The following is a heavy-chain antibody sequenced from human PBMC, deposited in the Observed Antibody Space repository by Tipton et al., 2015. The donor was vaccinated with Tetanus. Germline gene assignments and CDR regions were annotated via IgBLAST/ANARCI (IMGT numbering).Heavy chain of an antibody. CDR3: AGMYSTSSPFDH. CDR1: GYSFTSHW. V-gene: IGHV5-51*01. J-gene: IGHJ4*02. CDR2: IFPDDSDT. D-gene: IGHD6-6*01. Sequence: QLVQSGAEVKKPGESLKISCKASGYSFTSHWIGWVRQMPGKGLEWMGMIFPDDSDTRYSPSFQDHVTFSVDKSTSTVYLQWSSLKASDTAMYFCAGMYSTSSPFDHWGQGTLVAVSS.